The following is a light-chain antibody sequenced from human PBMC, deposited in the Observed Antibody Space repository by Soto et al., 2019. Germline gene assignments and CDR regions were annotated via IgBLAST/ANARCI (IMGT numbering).Light chain of an antibody. V-gene: IGLV2-14*01. J-gene: IGLJ1*01. CDR1: RSDVGAYNY. Sequence: QSALTQPASVSGSPGQSITISCTGTRSDVGAYNYVSWYQRHPGKAPKLLIYEVNSRPSGVSNRFSGSKSGNTASLTISGLQAEDEADYYCSSDSSSDSVYVFGSGTKLTVL. CDR2: EVN. CDR3: SSDSSSDSVYV.